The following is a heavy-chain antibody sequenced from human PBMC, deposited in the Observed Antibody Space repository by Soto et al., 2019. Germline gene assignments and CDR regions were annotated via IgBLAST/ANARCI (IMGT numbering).Heavy chain of an antibody. CDR1: GYTFTSYG. Sequence: QVQLVQSGAEVKKPGASVKVSCKASGYTFTSYGISWVRQAPGQGLEWMGWISAYNGNTNYAQKLQGRVTMTTDTSTSTAYMELRSLRSDDTAVYYCARHHKTYYDILTGYEGTPKGSFDYWGQGTLVTVSS. J-gene: IGHJ4*02. D-gene: IGHD3-9*01. V-gene: IGHV1-18*01. CDR3: ARHHKTYYDILTGYEGTPKGSFDY. CDR2: ISAYNGNT.